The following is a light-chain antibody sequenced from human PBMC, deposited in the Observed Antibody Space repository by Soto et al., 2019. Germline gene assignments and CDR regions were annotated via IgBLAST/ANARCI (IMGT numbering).Light chain of an antibody. CDR3: CSYAGSSTV. CDR2: EGS. J-gene: IGLJ2*01. CDR1: RSDVGSNKL. Sequence: QSALTQPASVSGSPGQSITISCTGTRSDVGSNKLVSWYLQHPGKAPKLMIYEGSKRPSGVSNRFSGSKSGNTASLTISGLQAEDESDYYCCSYAGSSTVFVGGTKLPVL. V-gene: IGLV2-23*01.